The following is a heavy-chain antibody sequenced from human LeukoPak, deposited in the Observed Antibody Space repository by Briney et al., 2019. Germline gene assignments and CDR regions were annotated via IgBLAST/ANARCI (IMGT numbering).Heavy chain of an antibody. Sequence: GGSLTLSCAAPGVAFSTYAIGWVRQPPGDGMELVSSVKGGGGAPFNADSVRNRFTTSRDNSKNTLFLQLDSMRAEDCAVYYCAKGGHDFNPFYWWGQGTLVTVSS. CDR2: VKGGGGAP. J-gene: IGHJ4*02. CDR1: GVAFSTYA. V-gene: IGHV3-23*01. CDR3: AKGGHDFNPFYW. D-gene: IGHD2-21*02.